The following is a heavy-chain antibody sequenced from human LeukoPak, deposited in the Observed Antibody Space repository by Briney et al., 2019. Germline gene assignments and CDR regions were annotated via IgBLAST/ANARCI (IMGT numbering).Heavy chain of an antibody. J-gene: IGHJ3*02. CDR3: ARDSEQQLVLGAFDI. CDR1: GFTFSSYA. CDR2: IFSDGRI. V-gene: IGHV3-66*01. Sequence: PGGSLRLSCAASGFTFSSYAMSWARQAAGKGLEWVSAIFSDGRIFYADSVKGRFTISRDNSKNTVYLQMNSLRAEDTAMYYCARDSEQQLVLGAFDIWGQGTMVTVSS. D-gene: IGHD6-13*01.